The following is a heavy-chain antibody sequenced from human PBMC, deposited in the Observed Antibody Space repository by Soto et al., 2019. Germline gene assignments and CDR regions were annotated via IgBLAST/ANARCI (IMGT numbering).Heavy chain of an antibody. CDR3: ASHQNYYDSSGYNHGYYGMDV. Sequence: QVQLVQSGAEVKKPEASVKVSCKASGYTFTSYYMHWVRQAPGQGLEWMGIINPSGGSTSYAQKFQGRVTMTRDTSTSTGYMELSSLRSEDTAVYYCASHQNYYDSSGYNHGYYGMDVWGQGTTVTVSS. J-gene: IGHJ6*02. V-gene: IGHV1-46*01. CDR2: INPSGGST. D-gene: IGHD3-22*01. CDR1: GYTFTSYY.